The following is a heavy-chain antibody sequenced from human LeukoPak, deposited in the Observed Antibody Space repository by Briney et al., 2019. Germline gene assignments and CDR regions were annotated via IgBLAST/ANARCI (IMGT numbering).Heavy chain of an antibody. J-gene: IGHJ4*02. Sequence: KTSETLSLTCTVSGGSISSYYWSWIRQPPGKGLEWIGYIYYSGSTNYNPSLKSRVTISVDTSKNQFSLKLSSVTAADTAVYYCARVQVERPGDFGYWGQGTRVTVSS. D-gene: IGHD1-1*01. CDR3: ARVQVERPGDFGY. V-gene: IGHV4-59*01. CDR2: IYYSGST. CDR1: GGSISSYY.